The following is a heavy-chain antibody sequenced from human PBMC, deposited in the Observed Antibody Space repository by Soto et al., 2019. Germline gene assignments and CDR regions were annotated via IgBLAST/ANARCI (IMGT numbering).Heavy chain of an antibody. D-gene: IGHD1-1*01. J-gene: IGHJ3*01. CDR3: ATWHEREHAYDV. CDR1: GLTVSGKKY. CDR2: LYDVDGS. V-gene: IGHV3-53*01. Sequence: PXGSLTLSCAAVGLTVSGKKYVAWVRQAPVKGLEWVSALYDVDGSFYADSVKGRFTTSSDSSKTTVYLQMNGLRPDDTAVYYCATWHEREHAYDVWGQGTTVTVSS.